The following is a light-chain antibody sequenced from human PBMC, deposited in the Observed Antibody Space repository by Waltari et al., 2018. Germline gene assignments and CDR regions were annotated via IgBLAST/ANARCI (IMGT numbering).Light chain of an antibody. Sequence: DIVMTQSPDSLAVSLGERATLNCKSSQSVLYSSNNKNYLAWFQQRPGQPPKLLIYWSSTRESGVPDRFSASGSGTDFTLTISSLQAEDVAVYYCLQYYNTPQTFGQGTRVEIK. J-gene: IGKJ1*01. CDR3: LQYYNTPQT. V-gene: IGKV4-1*01. CDR1: QSVLYSSNNKNY. CDR2: WSS.